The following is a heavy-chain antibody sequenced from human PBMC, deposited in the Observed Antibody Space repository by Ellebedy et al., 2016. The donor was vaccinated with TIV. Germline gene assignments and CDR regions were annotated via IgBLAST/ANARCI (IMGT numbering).Heavy chain of an antibody. D-gene: IGHD2-2*01. CDR3: ARDRGYCSSTSCSPYYYGMDV. V-gene: IGHV3-48*02. CDR1: GFTFSSYG. J-gene: IGHJ6*02. CDR2: ISSSSSTI. Sequence: GGSLRLSCAASGFTFSSYGMHWVRQAPGKGLEWVSSISSSSSTIYYADSVKGRFTISRDNAKNSLYLQMNSLRDEDTAVYYCARDRGYCSSTSCSPYYYGMDVWGQGTTVTVSS.